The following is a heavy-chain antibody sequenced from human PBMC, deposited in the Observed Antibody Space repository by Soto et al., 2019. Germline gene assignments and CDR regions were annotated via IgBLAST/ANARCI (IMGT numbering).Heavy chain of an antibody. J-gene: IGHJ4*02. V-gene: IGHV1-3*01. Sequence: QVHLVQSGAEVRKPGASVKVSCKASGYTFSSYAMHWLRQAPGQRLEWMGWINAGYGNTKASQKFQDRVTISQDTSASTAYMELTSLRSEDTAVYYCARDTGDGTFDFWGQGTLVTVSS. D-gene: IGHD7-27*01. CDR3: ARDTGDGTFDF. CDR1: GYTFSSYA. CDR2: INAGYGNT.